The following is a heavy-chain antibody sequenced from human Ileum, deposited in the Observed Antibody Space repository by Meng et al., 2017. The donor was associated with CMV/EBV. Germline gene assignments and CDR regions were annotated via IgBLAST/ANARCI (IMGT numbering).Heavy chain of an antibody. CDR2: IYSGGST. CDR3: ARDTGGHFDY. D-gene: IGHD7-27*01. Sequence: LSCAASGFTVSSHYMSGVRQAPGKGLAWVSVIYSGGSTYYADSVKGRFTISRDNSKNTLYLQMNSLRAEDTAVYYCARDTGGHFDYWGQGTLVTVSS. J-gene: IGHJ4*02. V-gene: IGHV3-53*01. CDR1: GFTVSSHY.